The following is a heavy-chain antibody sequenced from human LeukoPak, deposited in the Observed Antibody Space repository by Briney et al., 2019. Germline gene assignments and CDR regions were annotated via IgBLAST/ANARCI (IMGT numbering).Heavy chain of an antibody. Sequence: SETLSLTCTVSGDSISRSNYYWGWMRQPPGKGLEWIGSIYYRRRDDYNPSLKSRVTISVDTSKNQLSLNLSSVTAADTAVYYCARGYYDVLTGHPKNFDYWDQGTLVTVSS. CDR3: ARGYYDVLTGHPKNFDY. D-gene: IGHD3-9*01. V-gene: IGHV4-39*01. J-gene: IGHJ4*02. CDR2: IYYRRRD. CDR1: GDSISRSNYY.